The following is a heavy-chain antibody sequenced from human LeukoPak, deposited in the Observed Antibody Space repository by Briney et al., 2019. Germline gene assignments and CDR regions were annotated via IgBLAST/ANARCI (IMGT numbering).Heavy chain of an antibody. V-gene: IGHV3-23*01. CDR2: ISDSGGST. J-gene: IGHJ3*02. CDR3: TKRLSLRFDAFDI. Sequence: GGSLRLSCAASGFTFSSYGMSWVRQAPGKGLEWVSTISDSGGSTYYADSVKGRFTISRDTSKNTLYLQMNGLRAEDTAIYYCTKRLSLRFDAFDIWGPGTVVTVSS. CDR1: GFTFSSYG. D-gene: IGHD3-3*01.